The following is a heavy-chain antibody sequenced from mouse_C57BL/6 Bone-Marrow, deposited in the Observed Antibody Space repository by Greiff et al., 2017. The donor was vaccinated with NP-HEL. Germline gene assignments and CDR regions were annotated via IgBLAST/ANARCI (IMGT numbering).Heavy chain of an antibody. CDR1: GFTFSSYT. V-gene: IGHV5-9*01. D-gene: IGHD2-1*01. CDR2: ISGGGGNT. CDR3: ARRVYYGNYFYYYAMDY. J-gene: IGHJ4*01. Sequence: DVMLVESGGGLVKPGGSLKLSCAASGFTFSSYTMSWVRQTPEKRLEWVATISGGGGNTYYPDSVKGRFTISRDTAKNTLYLQMSSLRSEDTALYYCARRVYYGNYFYYYAMDYWGQGTSVTVSS.